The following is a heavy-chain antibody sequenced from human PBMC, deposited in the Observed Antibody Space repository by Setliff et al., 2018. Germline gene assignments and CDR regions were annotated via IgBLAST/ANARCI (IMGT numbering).Heavy chain of an antibody. J-gene: IGHJ6*03. V-gene: IGHV4-39*01. CDR1: GASINSSTFF. CDR3: ARRPCQHYDSSGYSVNYYMDV. D-gene: IGHD3-22*01. Sequence: SSETLSLTCIVSGASINSSTFFWGWIRQPPGKGLEWIGSIYYSGTTYYNPSVRSRVTISVDTSKNQFSLKLSSVTAADTAVYFCARRPCQHYDSSGYSVNYYMDVWGKGTTVTVSS. CDR2: IYYSGTT.